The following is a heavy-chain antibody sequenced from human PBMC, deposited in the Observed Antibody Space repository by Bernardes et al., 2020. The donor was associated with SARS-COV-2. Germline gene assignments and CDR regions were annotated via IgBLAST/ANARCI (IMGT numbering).Heavy chain of an antibody. CDR3: ARSIPTYRTRIAPNED. Sequence: GSLRLSCAASGFSLSDYTMNWVRQAPGKGMEWVSSISPDSDYIYYADSVKGRFTISKDNAQTALFLQMNSMRAEDTAVYYCARSIPTYRTRIAPNEDWGQGTLVTGST. J-gene: IGHJ4*02. D-gene: IGHD5-12*01. CDR2: ISPDSDYI. CDR1: GFSLSDYT. V-gene: IGHV3-21*01.